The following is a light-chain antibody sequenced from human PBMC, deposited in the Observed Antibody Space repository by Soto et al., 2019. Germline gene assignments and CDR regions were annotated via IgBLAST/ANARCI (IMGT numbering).Light chain of an antibody. CDR1: QSVSNNY. CDR3: QQYGGSPVT. Sequence: EIVLTQSPGTLSLSPVERATLSCRASQSVSNNYLAWYQQKPGQAPRLLIYGASNRATGIPDRFSGSGSGTDFTLTISRLEPEDFAVYYCQQYGGSPVTFGQGTRLEIK. V-gene: IGKV3-20*01. J-gene: IGKJ5*01. CDR2: GAS.